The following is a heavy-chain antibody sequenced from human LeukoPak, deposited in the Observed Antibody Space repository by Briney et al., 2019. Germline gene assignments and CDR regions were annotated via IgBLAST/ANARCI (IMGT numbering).Heavy chain of an antibody. Sequence: SETLSLTCAVYGGSFSGYYWSWIRQPPGKGLEWIGEINHSGSTNYNPSLKSRVTISLDTSKNHFSLRLSSVTAADTAVYYCARPGIAATGNAFDIWGQGTMVTVSS. J-gene: IGHJ3*02. CDR3: ARPGIAATGNAFDI. D-gene: IGHD6-13*01. V-gene: IGHV4-34*01. CDR2: INHSGST. CDR1: GGSFSGYY.